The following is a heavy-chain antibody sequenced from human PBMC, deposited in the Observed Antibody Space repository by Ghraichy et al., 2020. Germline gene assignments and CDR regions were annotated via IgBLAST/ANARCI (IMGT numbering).Heavy chain of an antibody. D-gene: IGHD5-12*01. J-gene: IGHJ3*02. CDR2: IYYSGNT. Sequence: SETLSLTCTVSGGSISSYYWSWIRQPPGKGLEWIGYIYYSGNTKYNPSLKSRVTISVDTSKNQFSLKLRSVTAADTAVYYCARHWLPLSAFDIWGQGTMVPVSS. CDR3: ARHWLPLSAFDI. CDR1: GGSISSYY. V-gene: IGHV4-59*08.